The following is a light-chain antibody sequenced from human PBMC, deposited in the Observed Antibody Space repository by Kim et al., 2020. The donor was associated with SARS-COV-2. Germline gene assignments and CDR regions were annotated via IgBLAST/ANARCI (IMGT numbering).Light chain of an antibody. CDR3: QSYDGNNWV. CDR1: SGSIASSS. Sequence: NFMLTQPHSVSESPGKTVTISCTRSSGSIASSSVQWYQQRPGSSPTTVIYEDIQRPSGVPDRFSGSFDSSSNSASLTISGLTTEDEADYYCQSYDGNNWVFGGGTKLTVL. J-gene: IGLJ3*02. CDR2: EDI. V-gene: IGLV6-57*01.